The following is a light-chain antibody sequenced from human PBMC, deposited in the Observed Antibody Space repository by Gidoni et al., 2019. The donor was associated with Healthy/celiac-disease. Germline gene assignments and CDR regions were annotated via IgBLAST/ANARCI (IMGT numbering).Light chain of an antibody. CDR2: AAS. Sequence: AIRMTQSPSSFSASTGDRVTITCRASQGISSYLAWYQQKPGKAPKLLIYAASTLQSWVPARFSGSGSGTDFTLTISCLQSEDFATYYCQQYYSYPRTFGQGPKVEIK. CDR3: QQYYSYPRT. V-gene: IGKV1-8*01. CDR1: QGISSY. J-gene: IGKJ1*01.